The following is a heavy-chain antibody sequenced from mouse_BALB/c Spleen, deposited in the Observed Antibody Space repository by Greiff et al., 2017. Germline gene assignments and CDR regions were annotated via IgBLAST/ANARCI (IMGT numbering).Heavy chain of an antibody. CDR1: GFTFSSYG. CDR2: ISSGGSYT. J-gene: IGHJ2*01. Sequence: EVKVVESGGDLVKPGGSLKLSCAASGFTFSSYGMSWVRQTPDKRLEWVATISSGGSYTYYPDSVKGRFTISRDNAKNTLYLQMSSLKSEDTAMYYCARESWGYGNYGGVDYWGQGTTLTVSS. V-gene: IGHV5-6*01. CDR3: ARESWGYGNYGGVDY. D-gene: IGHD2-10*02.